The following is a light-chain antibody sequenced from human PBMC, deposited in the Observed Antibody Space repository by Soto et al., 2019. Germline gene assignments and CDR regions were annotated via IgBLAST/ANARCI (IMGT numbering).Light chain of an antibody. CDR2: DAS. CDR1: QTVSSNF. CDR3: QFYGDPSKT. Sequence: EIVLTQSPGTLSLSPGERGTLSCRASQTVSSNFLAWYQQKPGQAPRLLIFDASTRATGIPDRFTGSGSGTDFTLTISRLEPEDFAVYYCQFYGDPSKTFGQGIKVEIK. V-gene: IGKV3-20*01. J-gene: IGKJ1*01.